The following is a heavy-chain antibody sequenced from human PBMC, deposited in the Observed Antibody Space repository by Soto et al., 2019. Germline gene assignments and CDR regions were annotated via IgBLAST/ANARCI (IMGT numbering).Heavy chain of an antibody. CDR2: IYYSGST. CDR1: GGNIRNGDCY. Sequence: TNXVAGGNIRNGDCYWICKSQTPGKGLEWIGYIYYSGSTYYNPSLKSRVTISVDTSKNQFSLKLSSVTAADTAVYYCARVYGDYDLSWFDPWGQGTLVTVSS. CDR3: ARVYGDYDLSWFDP. J-gene: IGHJ5*02. D-gene: IGHD4-17*01. V-gene: IGHV4-30-4*01.